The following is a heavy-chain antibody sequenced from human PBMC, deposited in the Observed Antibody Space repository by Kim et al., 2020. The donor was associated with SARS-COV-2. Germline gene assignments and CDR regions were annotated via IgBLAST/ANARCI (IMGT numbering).Heavy chain of an antibody. CDR3: ARVRSSTSCPRGCGMDV. CDR2: INPNSGGT. D-gene: IGHD2-2*01. CDR1: GYTFTGYY. J-gene: IGHJ6*02. V-gene: IGHV1-2*02. Sequence: ASVKVSCKASGYTFTGYYMHWVRQAPGQGLEWMGWINPNSGGTNYAQKFQGRVTMTRDTSISTAYMELSRLRSDDTAVYYCARVRSSTSCPRGCGMDVWGQGTTVTVSS.